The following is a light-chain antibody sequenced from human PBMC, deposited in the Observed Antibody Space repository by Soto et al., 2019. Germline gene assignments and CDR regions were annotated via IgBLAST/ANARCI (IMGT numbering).Light chain of an antibody. V-gene: IGKV1-39*01. CDR3: QQSYSTPIT. Sequence: DIQMTQSPYSLYASVGDRVTITCRASQSISSYLNWYQQKPGKDLKLLIYAASSLQSGVPSRFSGSGSGTDFTLTIISLQPEDFATYYCQQSYSTPITFGQGTRLEIK. CDR1: QSISSY. J-gene: IGKJ5*01. CDR2: AAS.